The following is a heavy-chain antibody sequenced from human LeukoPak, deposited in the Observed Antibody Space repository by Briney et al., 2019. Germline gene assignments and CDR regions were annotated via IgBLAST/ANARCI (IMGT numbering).Heavy chain of an antibody. CDR1: GGSISSYY. J-gene: IGHJ5*02. D-gene: IGHD6-13*01. V-gene: IGHV4-4*07. CDR3: ARDFSSSWLNWFDP. Sequence: PSETLSLTCTVSGGSISSYYWSWIRQPAGKGLEWIGRIYTSGSTNYNPSLKSRVTMSVDTSKNQFSPKLSSVTAADTAVYYCARDFSSSWLNWFDPWGQGTLVTVSS. CDR2: IYTSGST.